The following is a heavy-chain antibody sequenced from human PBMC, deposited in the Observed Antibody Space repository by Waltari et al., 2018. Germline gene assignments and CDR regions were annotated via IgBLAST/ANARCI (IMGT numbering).Heavy chain of an antibody. J-gene: IGHJ6*03. Sequence: QVQLVESGGGVVQPGRSLRLSCAASGFSFSSYGIHWVRQAPGKGRGGVAVIWYDGSGKYYVDSVRGRFTISRDNSKNTAYLQMNSLRVEDTAVYYCARDYPDMDVWGKGTTVIVSS. V-gene: IGHV3-33*01. CDR2: IWYDGSGK. CDR1: GFSFSSYG. CDR3: ARDYPDMDV. D-gene: IGHD3-16*02.